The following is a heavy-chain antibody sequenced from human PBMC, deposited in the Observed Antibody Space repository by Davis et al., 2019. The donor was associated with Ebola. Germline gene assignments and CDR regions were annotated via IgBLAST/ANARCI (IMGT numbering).Heavy chain of an antibody. Sequence: PGGSLRLSCAASGFTFSSYSMNWVRQAPGKGLEWVSSISSSSSYIYYADSVKGRFTISRDNAKNSLYLQMNSLRAEDTAVYYCARGPRAILYWWCMPGPEPQDNWFDPWGQGTLVTVSS. CDR1: GFTFSSYS. J-gene: IGHJ5*02. D-gene: IGHD2-8*02. CDR2: ISSSSSYI. V-gene: IGHV3-21*01. CDR3: ARGPRAILYWWCMPGPEPQDNWFDP.